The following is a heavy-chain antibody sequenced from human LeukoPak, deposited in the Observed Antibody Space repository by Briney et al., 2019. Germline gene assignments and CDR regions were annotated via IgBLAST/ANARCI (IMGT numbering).Heavy chain of an antibody. CDR1: GGSISSDY. CDR3: ARTYSSSWYGNWFDP. D-gene: IGHD6-13*01. CDR2: IYTSGST. J-gene: IGHJ5*02. Sequence: SETLSLICTVSGGSISSDYWSWIRQPAGKGLEWIGRIYTSGSTNYNPSLKSRVTMSVDTSKNQFSLKLSSVTAADTAVYYCARTYSSSWYGNWFDPWGQGTLVTVSS. V-gene: IGHV4-4*07.